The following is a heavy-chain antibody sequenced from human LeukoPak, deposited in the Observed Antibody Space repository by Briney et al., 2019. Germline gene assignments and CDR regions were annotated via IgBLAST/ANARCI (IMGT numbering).Heavy chain of an antibody. V-gene: IGHV1-2*02. D-gene: IGHD6-19*01. CDR3: ARVALGYSSGWYYFDY. CDR2: IDPNSGGT. Sequence: GASVKVSCKASGYTFTGYYMHWVRQAPGQGLEWMGWIDPNSGGTNYAQKFQGRVTMTRDTSISTAYMELSRLRSDDTAVYYCARVALGYSSGWYYFDYWGQGTLVTVSS. CDR1: GYTFTGYY. J-gene: IGHJ4*02.